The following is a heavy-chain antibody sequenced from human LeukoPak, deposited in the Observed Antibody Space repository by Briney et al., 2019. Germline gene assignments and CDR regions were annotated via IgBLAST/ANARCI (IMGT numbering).Heavy chain of an antibody. Sequence: PGGSLRLSCAASGFTFKDFYMSWVRQAPGKGLEWVSYINHLGSQTDYADSVKGRFTISRDNAKNSLSLQMNNLSVDDTAVYYCVRARFTIFLYYWRPGTLVTVSS. D-gene: IGHD2/OR15-2a*01. CDR2: INHLGSQT. CDR1: GFTFKDFY. V-gene: IGHV3-11*05. CDR3: VRARFTIFLYY. J-gene: IGHJ4*02.